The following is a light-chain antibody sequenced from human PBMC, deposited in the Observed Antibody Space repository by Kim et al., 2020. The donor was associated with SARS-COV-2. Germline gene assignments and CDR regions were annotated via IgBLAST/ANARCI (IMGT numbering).Light chain of an antibody. J-gene: IGLJ3*02. CDR3: QSYDSTNWV. CDR1: SGSIASYY. Sequence: GKTVTISCTRSSGSIASYYVQWYQQRPAGAPTTVIYEDNQRPSGVPDRFSGSIDSSSNSASLTISALKTEDEADYCCQSYDSTNWVFGGGTQLTVL. V-gene: IGLV6-57*03. CDR2: EDN.